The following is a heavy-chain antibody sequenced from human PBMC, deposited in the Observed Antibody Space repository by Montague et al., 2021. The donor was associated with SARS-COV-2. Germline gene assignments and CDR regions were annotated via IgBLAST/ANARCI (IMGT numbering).Heavy chain of an antibody. D-gene: IGHD3-9*01. Sequence: TLSLTCTVSGGSISSGGYYWSWIRQHPGKGLEWIGYIYYSGNTYYNPSLKSRVTISVDTSKNQFSLKLSSVTAADTAVYYCARAQLDFDWLSMPSSHWFDPWGLGTLVTVSS. V-gene: IGHV4-31*03. CDR3: ARAQLDFDWLSMPSSHWFDP. CDR2: IYYSGNT. J-gene: IGHJ5*02. CDR1: GGSISSGGYY.